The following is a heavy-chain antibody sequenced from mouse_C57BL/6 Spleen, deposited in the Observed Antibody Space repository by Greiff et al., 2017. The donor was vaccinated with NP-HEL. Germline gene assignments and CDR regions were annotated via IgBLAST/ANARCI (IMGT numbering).Heavy chain of an antibody. J-gene: IGHJ1*03. CDR2: ISNLAYSI. Sequence: EVKLVESGGGLVQPGGSLKLSCAASGFTFSDYGMAWVRQAPRKGPEWVAFISNLAYSIYYADTVTGRFTISRENAKNTLYLEMSSLRSEDTAMYYCARHEGSAYRYFDVWGTGTTVTVSS. V-gene: IGHV5-15*01. CDR1: GFTFSDYG. CDR3: ARHEGSAYRYFDV. D-gene: IGHD6-1*01.